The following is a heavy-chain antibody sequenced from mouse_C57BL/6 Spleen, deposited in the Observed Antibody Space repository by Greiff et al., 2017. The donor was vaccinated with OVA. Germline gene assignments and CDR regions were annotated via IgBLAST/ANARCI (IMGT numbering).Heavy chain of an antibody. J-gene: IGHJ3*01. D-gene: IGHD3-2*02. V-gene: IGHV1-55*01. CDR2: IYPVSGST. CDR1: GYTFTSYW. CDR3: ARDSSGYWFAY. Sequence: QVQLQQPGAELVKPGASVKMSCKASGYTFTSYWITWVKQRPGQGLEWIGDIYPVSGSTNYNEKFKSKATLTVDTSSSTAYMQLSSRTSEDSAVYYCARDSSGYWFAYWGLGTLVTVSA.